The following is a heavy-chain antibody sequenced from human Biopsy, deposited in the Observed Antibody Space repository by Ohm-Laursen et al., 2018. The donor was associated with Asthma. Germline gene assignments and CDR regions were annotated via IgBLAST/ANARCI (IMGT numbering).Heavy chain of an antibody. V-gene: IGHV4-30-2*01. Sequence: TLSLTCAVSGASINSGGFSWDWSPQPPGKGLGLVSYPLPNGTTHYNPSLKSRVTISVDRSQRQFSLKVNSVTAADTAVYYCARMNTLIQAANYFSYAMDVWGQGTTVTVSS. CDR3: ARMNTLIQAANYFSYAMDV. J-gene: IGHJ6*02. CDR1: GASINSGGFS. D-gene: IGHD3-9*01. CDR2: PLPNGTT.